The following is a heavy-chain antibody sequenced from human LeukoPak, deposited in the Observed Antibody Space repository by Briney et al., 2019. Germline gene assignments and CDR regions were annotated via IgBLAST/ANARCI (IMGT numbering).Heavy chain of an antibody. CDR1: GYTFTGYY. V-gene: IGHV1-2*02. J-gene: IGHJ6*02. CDR2: INPNRGGT. CDR3: ARDMYCSSTSCYFYYYYGMDV. D-gene: IGHD2-2*01. Sequence: ASVKVSCKASGYTFTGYYMHWVRQAPGQGLEWMGWINPNRGGTNYAQKFQGRVTMTRDTSISTAYMELSRLRSDDTAVYYCARDMYCSSTSCYFYYYYGMDVWGQGTTVTVSS.